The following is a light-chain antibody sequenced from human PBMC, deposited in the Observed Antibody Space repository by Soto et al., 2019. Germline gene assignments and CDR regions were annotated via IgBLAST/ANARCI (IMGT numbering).Light chain of an antibody. CDR1: SSNIGSNY. CDR3: ATWDDSLSGVL. J-gene: IGLJ2*01. CDR2: RNN. V-gene: IGLV1-47*01. Sequence: QSVLTQPPSASGAPGQRVTISCSGSSSNIGSNYVYWYQQLPGTAPKLLIYRNNQRRSGVPDRFSGSKSGTSVSLAISGLRSEDEATYYCATWDDSLSGVLFGGGTKLTVL.